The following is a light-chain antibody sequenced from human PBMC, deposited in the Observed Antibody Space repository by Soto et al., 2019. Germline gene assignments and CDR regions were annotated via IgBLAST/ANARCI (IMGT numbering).Light chain of an antibody. CDR3: QQYDRSPYT. V-gene: IGKV3-20*01. Sequence: EIVLTQSPGTLSLSPGERATLSCRASQSVSSTSLAWYQQKPGQAPRLLIYSASSRATGIPDRFSGSGSGTDFSLTISILEPEDFAVYYCQQYDRSPYTFGQGTKLEIK. CDR1: QSVSSTS. J-gene: IGKJ2*01. CDR2: SAS.